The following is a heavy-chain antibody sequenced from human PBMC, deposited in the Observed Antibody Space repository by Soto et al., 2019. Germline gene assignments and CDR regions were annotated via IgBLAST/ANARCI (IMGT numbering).Heavy chain of an antibody. CDR3: ARKGHLIETTDDNGFDS. D-gene: IGHD2-21*01. CDR2: IFHSGTI. V-gene: IGHV4-30-2*01. CDR1: GGASSITGYS. Sequence: SETLSLTCAVSGGASSITGYSWGWVRHPPGQGLEWIGYIFHSGTIYYNPSLQSRVTISIDRSMNQFSLTLTSVTAADTAVYFCARKGHLIETTDDNGFDSWGQGTMVTVSS. J-gene: IGHJ3*02.